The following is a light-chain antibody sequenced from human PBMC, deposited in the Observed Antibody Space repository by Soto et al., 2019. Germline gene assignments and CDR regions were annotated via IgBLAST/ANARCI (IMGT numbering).Light chain of an antibody. Sequence: IMLTQSPGTLSLTPGERATLSCRASQSVSNNLAWYQQKPGQAPRLLIYGASTRATGIPARFSGSGSGTEFTLTISSLQPEDFAVYYCQQYNNWPLFGQGTKVDI. CDR3: QQYNNWPL. CDR2: GAS. J-gene: IGKJ1*01. CDR1: QSVSNN. V-gene: IGKV3-15*01.